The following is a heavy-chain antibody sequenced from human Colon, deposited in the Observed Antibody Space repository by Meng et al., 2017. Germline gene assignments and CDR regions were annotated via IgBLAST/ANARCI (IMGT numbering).Heavy chain of an antibody. D-gene: IGHD4-23*01. Sequence: QVTLPGSGPGLVKPSGTLSLACSVSGASVSVNSYWSWVRQPPGRGLEWIGQIDHRGSAYYRPSLNSRVTMSLDKSRNQFSLRLTSVTAADTAVYYCARHGGYYQDFWGQGTLVTVSS. J-gene: IGHJ4*02. V-gene: IGHV4-4*02. CDR2: IDHRGSA. CDR1: GASVSVNSY. CDR3: ARHGGYYQDF.